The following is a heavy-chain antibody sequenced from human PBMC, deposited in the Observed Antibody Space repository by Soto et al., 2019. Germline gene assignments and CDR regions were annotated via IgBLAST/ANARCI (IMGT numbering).Heavy chain of an antibody. CDR3: ARGGFSYGAGIES. Sequence: PGGSLRPSCAASGFGISGYWMSWVRQAPGKGVDWVADIQQDGSEKYYVDSVKGRSTVSRDNAKKSLYLEMASLRVDDTALYYCARGGFSYGAGIESWGQGTLVTVSS. J-gene: IGHJ4*02. CDR2: IQQDGSEK. V-gene: IGHV3-7*01. CDR1: GFGISGYW. D-gene: IGHD5-18*01.